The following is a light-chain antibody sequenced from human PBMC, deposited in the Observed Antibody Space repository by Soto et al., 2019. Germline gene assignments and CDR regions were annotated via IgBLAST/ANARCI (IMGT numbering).Light chain of an antibody. V-gene: IGLV2-11*01. CDR1: SSPVGGYHY. CDR3: CSYAGRYTYV. J-gene: IGLJ1*01. CDR2: AVS. Sequence: QSVLTQPRSVSGSPGQSVTISCTGTSSPVGGYHYVSWYQQFPGKAPKLTIYAVSQRPSGVPDRFSGSESGNTASLTISGLQADDEADYYCCSYAGRYTYVFGSGTKVPS.